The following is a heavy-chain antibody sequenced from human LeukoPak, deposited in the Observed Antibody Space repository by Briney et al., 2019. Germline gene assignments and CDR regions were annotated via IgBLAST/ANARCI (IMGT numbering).Heavy chain of an antibody. Sequence: SETLSLTCAVYGGSFSGYYWSWIRQPPGKGLEWIGEINHSGSTNYNPSLKSRVTISVDTSKNQFSLKLSSVTAADTAVYYCARFGAAGLFDYWGQGTLVTVSS. CDR1: GGSFSGYY. D-gene: IGHD6-13*01. CDR2: INHSGST. CDR3: ARFGAAGLFDY. V-gene: IGHV4-34*01. J-gene: IGHJ4*02.